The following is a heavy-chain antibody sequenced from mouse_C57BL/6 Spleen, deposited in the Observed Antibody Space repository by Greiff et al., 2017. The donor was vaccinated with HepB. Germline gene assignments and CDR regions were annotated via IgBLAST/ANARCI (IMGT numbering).Heavy chain of an antibody. V-gene: IGHV5-17*01. D-gene: IGHD1-1*01. J-gene: IGHJ2*01. CDR2: ISSGSSTI. CDR3: ARGDYGSSRGAYYFDY. CDR1: GFTFSDYG. Sequence: EVMLVESGGGLVKPGGSLKLSCAASGFTFSDYGMHWVRQAPEKGLEWVAYISSGSSTIYYADTVKGRFTISRDNAKNTLFLQMTSLRSEDTAMYYCARGDYGSSRGAYYFDYWGQGTTLTVSS.